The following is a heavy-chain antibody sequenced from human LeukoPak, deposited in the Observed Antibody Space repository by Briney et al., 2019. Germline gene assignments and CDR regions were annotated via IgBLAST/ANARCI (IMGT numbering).Heavy chain of an antibody. CDR1: GGSISSYY. V-gene: IGHV4-59*08. CDR2: IYYSGST. D-gene: IGHD3-10*01. Sequence: SETLSLTCTVSGGSISSYYWSCIRQPPGKGLEWIGYIYYSGSTNYNPSLKSRVTISVDTSKNQFSLKLSSVTAADTAVYYCARLNGSGSPPWDYYYGMDVWGQGTTVTVSS. J-gene: IGHJ6*02. CDR3: ARLNGSGSPPWDYYYGMDV.